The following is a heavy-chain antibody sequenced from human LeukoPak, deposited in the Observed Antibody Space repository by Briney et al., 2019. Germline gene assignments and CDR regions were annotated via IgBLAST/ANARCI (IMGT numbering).Heavy chain of an antibody. D-gene: IGHD5-12*01. CDR3: ARAKRGYSGYVDY. CDR2: IYHSGST. V-gene: IGHV4-30-2*01. Sequence: TLSLTCTVSGGSISSGGYYWSWIRQPPGKGLEWIGYIYHSGSTYYSPSLKSRVTISVDRSKNQFSLKLSSVTAADTAVYYCARAKRGYSGYVDYWGQGTLVTVSS. J-gene: IGHJ4*02. CDR1: GGSISSGGYY.